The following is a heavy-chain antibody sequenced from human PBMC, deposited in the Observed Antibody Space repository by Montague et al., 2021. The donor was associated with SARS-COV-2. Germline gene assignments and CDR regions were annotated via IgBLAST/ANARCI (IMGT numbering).Heavy chain of an antibody. CDR3: ARSHAYGYGADAPDI. V-gene: IGHV4-61*02. D-gene: IGHD5-18*01. Sequence: TLSLTCTVSGDSISSGNFHWNWIRQPAGEGPEWIGRMYISGISDYNPSLKSRVTISLDTSKNQVSLKLTSVTAADMVDYYCARSHAYGYGADAPDIWGQGTMVTVSS. J-gene: IGHJ3*02. CDR2: MYISGIS. CDR1: GDSISSGNFH.